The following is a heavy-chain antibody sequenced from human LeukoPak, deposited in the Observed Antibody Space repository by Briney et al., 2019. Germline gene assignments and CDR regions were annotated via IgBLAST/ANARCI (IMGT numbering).Heavy chain of an antibody. Sequence: MPSETLSLTCTVSGGSISSGSYYWSWIRQPAGKGLEWVGRIYTSGSTNYNPSLKSRVTISVDTSKNQFSLKLSSVAAADTAVYYCASVVLSSWFDPWGQGTLVTVSS. J-gene: IGHJ5*02. V-gene: IGHV4-61*02. CDR1: GGSISSGSYY. D-gene: IGHD3-10*01. CDR3: ASVVLSSWFDP. CDR2: IYTSGST.